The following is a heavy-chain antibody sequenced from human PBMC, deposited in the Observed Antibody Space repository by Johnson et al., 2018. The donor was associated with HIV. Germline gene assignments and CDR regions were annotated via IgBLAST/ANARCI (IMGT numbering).Heavy chain of an antibody. V-gene: IGHV3-30*02. D-gene: IGHD5-18*01. CDR1: GFTFSSYG. CDR2: IRYDGSNN. CDR3: AKERAYIRTFDI. J-gene: IGHJ3*02. Sequence: QVQLVESGGGVVQPGGSLRLSCAASGFTFSSYGMHWVRQAPGKGLEWVAFIRYDGSNNYYADSVQGRFTISRDNSKNTLYLQMNSLRAEYTAVYYCAKERAYIRTFDIWGQGTLVTVSS.